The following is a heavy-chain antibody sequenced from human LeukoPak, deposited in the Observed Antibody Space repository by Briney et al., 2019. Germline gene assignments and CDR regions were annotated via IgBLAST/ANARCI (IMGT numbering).Heavy chain of an antibody. Sequence: GGSLRLSCVASGFTFNNAWMSWVRQAPGKGLEGVGRVKSQTSGGTTDYAAPVKGRFTISRDDSKNTLYLQMNSLKTEDTAVYYCTTDRRFGEFYFDYWGQGTLVTVSS. J-gene: IGHJ4*02. CDR1: GFTFNNAW. V-gene: IGHV3-15*01. D-gene: IGHD3-10*01. CDR2: VKSQTSGGTT. CDR3: TTDRRFGEFYFDY.